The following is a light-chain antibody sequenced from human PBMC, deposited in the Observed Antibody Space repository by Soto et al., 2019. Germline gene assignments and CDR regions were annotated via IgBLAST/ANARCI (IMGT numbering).Light chain of an antibody. CDR1: QSVSSSY. V-gene: IGKV3-20*01. Sequence: EIVLTQSPGTLSLSPGERATLSCRASQSVSSSYLAWYQQKPGQALRLLMYGASSRATGTPDRISGGGSGTDFTLTISRLEPEDFAVYYCQHYVTSSITFGQGTRLEIK. CDR3: QHYVTSSIT. CDR2: GAS. J-gene: IGKJ5*01.